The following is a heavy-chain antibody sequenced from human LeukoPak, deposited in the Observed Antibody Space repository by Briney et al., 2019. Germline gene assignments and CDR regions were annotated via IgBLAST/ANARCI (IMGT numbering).Heavy chain of an antibody. CDR1: GGSISSYY. CDR2: IYYSGST. Sequence: SETLSLTCTVSGGSISSYYWSWIRQPPGKGLEWIGYIYYSGSTNYNPSLKSRVTISVDTSKNQFSLKLSSVTAADTAVYYCARLYLSPIDAFDIRGQGTMVTVSS. J-gene: IGHJ3*02. CDR3: ARLYLSPIDAFDI. V-gene: IGHV4-59*08.